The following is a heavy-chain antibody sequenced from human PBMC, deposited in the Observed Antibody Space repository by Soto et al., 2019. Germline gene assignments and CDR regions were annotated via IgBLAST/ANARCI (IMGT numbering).Heavy chain of an antibody. D-gene: IGHD1-26*01. CDR3: ARGATPYYAMDV. Sequence: QVQLVQSGAEVKKPGASVRVSCKATGYTFSSNGINWVRQAPGQGLEWMGWISAYNGNTHSAQKLQGSLTMTTDTATMTAYMELRSLRSDDTAVYYCARGATPYYAMDVWGQGTTVTVSS. J-gene: IGHJ6*02. CDR2: ISAYNGNT. V-gene: IGHV1-18*01. CDR1: GYTFSSNG.